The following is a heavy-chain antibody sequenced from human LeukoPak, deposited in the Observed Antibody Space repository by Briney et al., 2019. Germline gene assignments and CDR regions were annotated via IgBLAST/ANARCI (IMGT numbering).Heavy chain of an antibody. Sequence: GGSLRLSCAASGFTFSSYAMHWVRQAPGKGLEWVAVISYDGSNKYYADSVKGRFTISRDNSKNTLYLQMNSLRAEDTAVYYCARDEGSGYGDYSFGAFDIWGQGTMVTVSS. D-gene: IGHD4-17*01. J-gene: IGHJ3*02. CDR3: ARDEGSGYGDYSFGAFDI. V-gene: IGHV3-30-3*01. CDR1: GFTFSSYA. CDR2: ISYDGSNK.